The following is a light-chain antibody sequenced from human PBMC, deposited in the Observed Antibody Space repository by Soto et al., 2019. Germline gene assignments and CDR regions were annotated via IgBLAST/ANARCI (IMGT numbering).Light chain of an antibody. Sequence: QSALTQPRSVSGSPGQSVTISCTGTSSDVGDYNYVSWYQHHPGKAPKLMIYGVNNRPSGVPDRFSGSKSGNTASLTISGLQADDEDDYYCCSYAGSYTWVFGGGTKVTVL. CDR3: CSYAGSYTWV. CDR2: GVN. J-gene: IGLJ3*02. CDR1: SSDVGDYNY. V-gene: IGLV2-11*01.